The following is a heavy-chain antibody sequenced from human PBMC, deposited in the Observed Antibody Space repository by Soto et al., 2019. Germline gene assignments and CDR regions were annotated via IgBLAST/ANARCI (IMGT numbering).Heavy chain of an antibody. J-gene: IGHJ2*01. V-gene: IGHV3-23*01. D-gene: IGHD6-19*01. CDR1: GFTFSTYT. CDR2: ISGTGGSS. Sequence: EVQLLESGGGLVQPGGSLRLSCAASGFTFSTYTMSWVRQAPGKGMECVSAISGTGGSSSYTDSLKGRFTISRDNSTNTLSLQMDRLRAEVTARYYCAKRAVAGRNWYFDLWGRGTLVTVSS. CDR3: AKRAVAGRNWYFDL.